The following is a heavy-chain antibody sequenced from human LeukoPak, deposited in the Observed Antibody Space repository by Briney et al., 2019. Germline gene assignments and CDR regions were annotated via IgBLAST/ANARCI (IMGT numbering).Heavy chain of an antibody. CDR1: GFTFSSYA. D-gene: IGHD3-10*01. CDR2: IWYDGSNK. Sequence: PGRSLRLSCAASGFTFSSYAMHWVRQAPGKGLEWVAVIWYDGSNKYYADSVKGRFTISRDNSKNTLYLQMNSLRAEDTAVYYCARGRYGSGSYYRYYFDYWGQGTRVTVSS. J-gene: IGHJ4*02. V-gene: IGHV3-33*01. CDR3: ARGRYGSGSYYRYYFDY.